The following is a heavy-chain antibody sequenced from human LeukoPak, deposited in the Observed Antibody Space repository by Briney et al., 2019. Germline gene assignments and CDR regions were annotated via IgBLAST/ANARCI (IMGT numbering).Heavy chain of an antibody. D-gene: IGHD3-10*01. V-gene: IGHV3-66*02. CDR3: AREKGFGELHGMDV. Sequence: PGGSLRLSCAASGFTVSGNYMTWVRQAPGKGLEWVSVIYSGGSTYYADSVKGRFTISRDNSKNTLYLQMNSLRAEDTAVYYCAREKGFGELHGMDVWGQGTTVTVSS. CDR1: GFTVSGNY. J-gene: IGHJ6*02. CDR2: IYSGGST.